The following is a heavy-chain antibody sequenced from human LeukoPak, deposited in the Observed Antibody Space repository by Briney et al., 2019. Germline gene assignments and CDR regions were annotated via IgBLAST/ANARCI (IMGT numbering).Heavy chain of an antibody. CDR2: IYNSGSM. CDR1: GGSISSYY. Sequence: SETLSLTCTVSGGSISSYYWSWIRQPPGKGLEWMGYIYNSGSMNNNPSLKSRVTISVDTTKNQFSLKLTSVTAAGTAVYYCARHGSAWSFDYWGQGTLVTVSS. V-gene: IGHV4-59*08. CDR3: ARHGSAWSFDY. J-gene: IGHJ4*02. D-gene: IGHD6-19*01.